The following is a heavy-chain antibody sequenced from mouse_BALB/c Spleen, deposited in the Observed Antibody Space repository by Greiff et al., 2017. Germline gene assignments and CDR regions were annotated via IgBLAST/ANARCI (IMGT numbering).Heavy chain of an antibody. J-gene: IGHJ3*01. CDR1: GFTFSSYA. Sequence: DVKLVESGGGLVKPGGSLKLSCAASGFTFSSYAMSWVRQTPEKRLEWVASISSGGSTYYPDSVKGRFTISRDNARNILYLQMSSLRSEDTAMYYCAREEAYYRYDVWFAYWGQGTLVTVSA. CDR3: AREEAYYRYDVWFAY. V-gene: IGHV5-6-5*01. CDR2: ISSGGST. D-gene: IGHD2-14*01.